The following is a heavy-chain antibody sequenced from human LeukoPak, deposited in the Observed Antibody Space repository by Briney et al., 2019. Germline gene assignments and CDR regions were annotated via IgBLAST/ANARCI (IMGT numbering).Heavy chain of an antibody. CDR1: GFTFSSYS. V-gene: IGHV3-48*01. CDR2: ISSSSSTT. D-gene: IGHD6-25*01. J-gene: IGHJ3*02. Sequence: GGSLRLSCAASGFTFSSYSMNWVRQAPGKGLEWVSDISSSSSTTDYTDSVKGRFTISRDTAKNSLYLQMNSLRVEDTAVYYCATGLGSGWRAFDIWGQGTMVTVSS. CDR3: ATGLGSGWRAFDI.